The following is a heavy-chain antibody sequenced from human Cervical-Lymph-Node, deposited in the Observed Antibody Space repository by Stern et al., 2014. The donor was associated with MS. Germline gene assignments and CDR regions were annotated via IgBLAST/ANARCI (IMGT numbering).Heavy chain of an antibody. Sequence: QLVQSGSELKKPGASVKVSCKASGYTFTRNAVNWVRQAPGQRLEWMGWINTNPGNTTYAQAFTGRFVFSLDTSVSTAYLQISSLKAEDTAIYYCARVKPAAILDYWGQGTLVTVSS. J-gene: IGHJ4*02. V-gene: IGHV7-4-1*02. CDR1: GYTFTRNA. D-gene: IGHD2-2*01. CDR2: INTNPGNT. CDR3: ARVKPAAILDY.